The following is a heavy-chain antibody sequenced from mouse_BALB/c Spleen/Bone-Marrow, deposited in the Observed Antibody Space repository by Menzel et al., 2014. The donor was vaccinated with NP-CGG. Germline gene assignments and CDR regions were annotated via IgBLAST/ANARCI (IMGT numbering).Heavy chain of an antibody. CDR2: ISGGSSTI. V-gene: IGHV5-17*02. Sequence: EVQLQGSGGGLVQPGGSRKLSCAASGFTFSSFGMHWVRQAPEKGLEWVAYISGGSSTIYYADTVKGRFTISRDNPKNTLFLQMTSLRSEDTAMYYCARGVYGYVKYAMDYWGHGTSVTVSS. CDR3: ARGVYGYVKYAMDY. D-gene: IGHD1-2*01. CDR1: GFTFSSFG. J-gene: IGHJ4*01.